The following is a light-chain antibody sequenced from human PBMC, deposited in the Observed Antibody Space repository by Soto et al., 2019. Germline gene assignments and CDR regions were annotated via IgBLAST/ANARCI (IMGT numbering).Light chain of an antibody. CDR1: QDIRNH. J-gene: IGKJ5*01. CDR2: DTS. V-gene: IGKV1-16*02. Sequence: DIQMTQSPSLLSASVVDRVTITFRASQDIRNHLAWFQQRPGKVPKSLIYDTSSLQSGVPSKFSGSGSGTDFTLTISSLQPEDFATYYCQQYHSYPINFGPGKRLEIK. CDR3: QQYHSYPIN.